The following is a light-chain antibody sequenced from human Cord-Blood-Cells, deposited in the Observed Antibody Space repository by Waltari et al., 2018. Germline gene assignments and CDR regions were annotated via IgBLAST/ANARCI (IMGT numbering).Light chain of an antibody. CDR2: EGS. CDR1: SSDVGSYNL. V-gene: IGLV2-23*01. J-gene: IGLJ3*02. CDR3: CSYAGSSTWV. Sequence: QSALTQSASVSGSPGQSITISCTGTSSDVGSYNLVSWYQQHPGKAPKLMIYEGSKRPSGVFNRFSCSKAGNTASLTISGLQAEDEADYYCCSYAGSSTWVFGGGTKLTVL.